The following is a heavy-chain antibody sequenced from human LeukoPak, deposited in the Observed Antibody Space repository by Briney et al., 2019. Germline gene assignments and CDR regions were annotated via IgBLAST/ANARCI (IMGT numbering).Heavy chain of an antibody. V-gene: IGHV3-53*01. CDR2: IYSGGST. J-gene: IGHJ4*02. CDR3: ARQLTPYYFDY. Sequence: GGSLRLSCAASGFTVSSNYMSWLRQAPEKGLEWVSVIYSGGSTYYADSVKGRFTISGDNSKNTLYLQMNSLRAEDTAVYYCARQLTPYYFDYWGQGTLVTVSS. D-gene: IGHD6-13*01. CDR1: GFTVSSNY.